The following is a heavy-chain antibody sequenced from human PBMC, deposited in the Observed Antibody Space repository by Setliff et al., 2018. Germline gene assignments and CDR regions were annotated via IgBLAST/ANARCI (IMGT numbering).Heavy chain of an antibody. V-gene: IGHV4-34*01. J-gene: IGHJ4*02. CDR3: ARQTHTYGGFDY. D-gene: IGHD4-17*01. Sequence: ETLSLTCAVYGESFSGHYWSWIRQPPGKGLEWIGEINHSGSTNYNPSLTSRVTMSVDTSKDQISLKLTSVTAADTAIYYCARQTHTYGGFDYWGQGTLVTVSS. CDR1: GESFSGHY. CDR2: INHSGST.